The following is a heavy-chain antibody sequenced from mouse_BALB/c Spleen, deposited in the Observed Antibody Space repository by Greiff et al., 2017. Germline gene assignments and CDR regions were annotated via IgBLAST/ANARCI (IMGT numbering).Heavy chain of an antibody. CDR3: TRRGDGYAMDY. CDR2: IYPSDSYT. CDR1: GYTFTSYW. J-gene: IGHJ4*01. Sequence: QVQLKQPGAELVRPGASVKLSCKASGYTFTSYWINWVKQRPGQGLEWIGNIYPSDSYTNYNQKFKDKATLTVDKSSSTAYMQLSSPTSEDSAVYYCTRRGDGYAMDYWGQGTSVTVSS. V-gene: IGHV1-69*02.